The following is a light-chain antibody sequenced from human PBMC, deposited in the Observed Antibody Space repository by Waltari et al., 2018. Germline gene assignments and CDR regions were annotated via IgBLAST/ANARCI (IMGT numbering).Light chain of an antibody. Sequence: EIVMTQSPATLSVSPGERAALSCRADQSINNFLAWYQKKPGQAPRLLIYGASSRATGIPTRFTGSGSGTEYTLTISSLQSEDFAVYYCQQYSERPGTFGQGTKLEIK. CDR2: GAS. J-gene: IGKJ2*01. CDR3: QQYSERPGT. V-gene: IGKV3-15*01. CDR1: QSINNF.